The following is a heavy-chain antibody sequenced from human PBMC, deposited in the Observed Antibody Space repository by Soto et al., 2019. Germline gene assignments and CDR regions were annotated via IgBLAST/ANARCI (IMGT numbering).Heavy chain of an antibody. CDR1: GFTFSSYA. V-gene: IGHV3-23*01. CDR3: ATALLTGSRGYFDS. Sequence: GGSLRLSCAASGFTFSSYAMSWVRQAPGKGLEWVSTIRGSGCSTYYADSVKGRFTISRDNSKNTLYLQMNSLRAEDSAVYYCATALLTGSRGYFDSWGQGTLVTVSS. J-gene: IGHJ4*02. CDR2: IRGSGCST. D-gene: IGHD7-27*01.